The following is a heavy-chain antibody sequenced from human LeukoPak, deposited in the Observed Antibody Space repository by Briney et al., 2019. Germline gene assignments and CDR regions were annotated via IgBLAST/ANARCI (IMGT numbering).Heavy chain of an antibody. CDR3: ARAHTYYDFWSGYYSPSYFDY. CDR1: GGSISSYY. CDR2: IYYSGST. D-gene: IGHD3-3*01. Sequence: SETLSLTCTVSGGSISSYYWSWIRQPPGKGLEWIGYIYYSGSTNYNPSLKSRVTISVDTSKNQFSLKLSSVTAADTAVYYCARAHTYYDFWSGYYSPSYFDYWGQGTLVTVSS. J-gene: IGHJ4*02. V-gene: IGHV4-59*08.